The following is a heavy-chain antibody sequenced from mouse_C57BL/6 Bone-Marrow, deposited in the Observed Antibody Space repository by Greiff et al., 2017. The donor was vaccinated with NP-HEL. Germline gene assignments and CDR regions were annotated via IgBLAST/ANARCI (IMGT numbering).Heavy chain of an antibody. CDR1: GYTFTSYW. Sequence: QVQLKQPGAELVKPGASVKLSCKASGYTFTSYWMPWVKQRPGQGLEWIGEIDPSDSYTNYNQKFKGKATLTVDTSSSTAYMQLSSLTSEDSAVYYCASPTGTRYAMGYGGRGNAVTVSA. J-gene: IGHJ4*01. CDR3: ASPTGTRYAMGY. CDR2: IDPSDSYT. D-gene: IGHD4-1*02. V-gene: IGHV1-50*01.